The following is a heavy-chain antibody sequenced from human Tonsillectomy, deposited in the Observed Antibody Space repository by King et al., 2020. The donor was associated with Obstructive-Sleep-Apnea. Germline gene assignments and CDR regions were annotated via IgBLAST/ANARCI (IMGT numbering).Heavy chain of an antibody. V-gene: IGHV2-70*11. CDR3: ARICPGSSWADY. CDR2: IDWDDDK. CDR1: GFSLSTIGMS. Sequence: TLKESGPALVKPTQTLTLTCTLSGFSLSTIGMSGNWIRQPPGKALECLARIDWDDDKYSSTSLKTRLTTSKDTSKNQVVLTMTNMDPVDTATYYCARICPGSSWADYWGQGTLVTVSS. J-gene: IGHJ4*02. D-gene: IGHD6-13*01.